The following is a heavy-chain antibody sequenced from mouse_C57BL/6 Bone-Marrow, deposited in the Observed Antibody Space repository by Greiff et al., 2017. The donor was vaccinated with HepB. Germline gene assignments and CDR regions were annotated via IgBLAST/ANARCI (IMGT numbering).Heavy chain of an antibody. Sequence: VQLKESGAELVRPGASVKLSCTASGFNIKDDYMHWVKQRPEQGLEWIGWIDPENGDTEYASKFQGKATITADTSSNTAYLQLSSLTSEDTAVYYCTPLGYDYWGQGTTLTVSS. J-gene: IGHJ2*01. CDR2: IDPENGDT. CDR1: GFNIKDDY. CDR3: TPLGYDY. V-gene: IGHV14-4*01. D-gene: IGHD2-2*01.